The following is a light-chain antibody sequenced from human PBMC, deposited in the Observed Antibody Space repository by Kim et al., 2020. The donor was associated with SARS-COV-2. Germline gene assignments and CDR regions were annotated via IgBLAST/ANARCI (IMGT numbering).Light chain of an antibody. CDR2: DAF. V-gene: IGKV1-5*01. CDR1: QSISSW. Sequence: GDRVTITCRASQSISSWLAWYQQKPGKAPKLLIYDAFSLDSGDPSRFSGRGSGAEFTLTTSSLQPDGFVTYYCEQTNSYRTFGSGTNV. CDR3: EQTNSYRT. J-gene: IGKJ1*01.